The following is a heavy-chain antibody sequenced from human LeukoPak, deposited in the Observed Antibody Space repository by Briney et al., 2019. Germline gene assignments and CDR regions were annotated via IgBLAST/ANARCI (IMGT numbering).Heavy chain of an antibody. D-gene: IGHD6-19*01. CDR2: ISAYNGNT. Sequence: ASVKVSCKASGGTFSSYAISWVRQAPGQGLEWMGWISAYNGNTNYAQKLQGRVTMTTDTSTSTAYMELRSLRSDDTAVYYCARAEPLAGGRDYWGQGTLVTVSS. J-gene: IGHJ4*02. CDR3: ARAEPLAGGRDY. V-gene: IGHV1-18*01. CDR1: GGTFSSYA.